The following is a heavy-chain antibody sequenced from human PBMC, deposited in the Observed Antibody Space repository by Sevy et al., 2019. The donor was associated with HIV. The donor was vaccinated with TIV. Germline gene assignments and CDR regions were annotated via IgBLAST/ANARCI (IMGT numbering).Heavy chain of an antibody. CDR2: ITSSRTTI. V-gene: IGHV3-48*02. Sequence: GGSLRLSCAASGFTFSSYAMNWVRQAPGKGLEWVSSITSSRTTIYYADSVKGRFTISRDKAKASVYLQMNSLRDEDTAVYYCARGIASAVLDYWGQGTLVTV. D-gene: IGHD6-13*01. CDR1: GFTFSSYA. J-gene: IGHJ4*02. CDR3: ARGIASAVLDY.